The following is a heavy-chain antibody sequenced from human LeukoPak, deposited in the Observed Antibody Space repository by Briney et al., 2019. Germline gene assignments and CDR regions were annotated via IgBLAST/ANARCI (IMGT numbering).Heavy chain of an antibody. V-gene: IGHV3-21*01. Sequence: GGSLRLSVEASGFTFSSYSMNWVRQAPGKGLEWVSSISSSSSYIYYADSVKGRFTISRDNAKNSLYLQMNSLRAEDTAVYYCAILQLERRPYYYGMDVWGKGTTVTVSS. CDR2: ISSSSSYI. CDR1: GFTFSSYS. CDR3: AILQLERRPYYYGMDV. D-gene: IGHD1-1*01. J-gene: IGHJ6*04.